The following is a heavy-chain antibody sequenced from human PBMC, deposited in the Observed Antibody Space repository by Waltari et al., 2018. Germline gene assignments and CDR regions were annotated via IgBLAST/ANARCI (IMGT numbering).Heavy chain of an antibody. D-gene: IGHD6-19*01. V-gene: IGHV4-59*11. Sequence: QVQLQESGPGLVKPSETLSLTCTVSGGSISSHYWSWIRQPPGKGLEWIGYIYYSGSTNSNPSLKSRVTISVDTSKNQFSLKLSSVTAADTAVYYCARFDSSGFGLWGQGTLVTVSS. CDR1: GGSISSHY. J-gene: IGHJ4*02. CDR3: ARFDSSGFGL. CDR2: IYYSGST.